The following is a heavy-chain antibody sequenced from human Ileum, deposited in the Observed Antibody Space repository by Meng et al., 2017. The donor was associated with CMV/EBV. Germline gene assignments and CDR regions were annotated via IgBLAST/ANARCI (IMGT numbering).Heavy chain of an antibody. Sequence: QVQRQEPGPGLVKPSLTLSLTVTVSGDTDKIKNYYWARPPQRTGQGLDAIGTINYSGNYYYYPSLKGRVTLYVSTSLNQFSLRLTSVTAADTDMYYCARDMTNRWFYYWGQGILVTVSS. V-gene: IGHV4-39*01. CDR3: ARDMTNRWFYY. CDR2: INYSGNY. D-gene: IGHD2-15*01. J-gene: IGHJ4*02. CDR1: GDTDKIKNYY.